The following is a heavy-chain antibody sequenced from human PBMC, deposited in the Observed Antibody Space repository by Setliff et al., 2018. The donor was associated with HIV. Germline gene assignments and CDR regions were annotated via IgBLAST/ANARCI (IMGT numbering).Heavy chain of an antibody. CDR3: ARIRAAAFFDY. CDR1: GFSLSNARMG. J-gene: IGHJ4*02. V-gene: IGHV2-26*01. Sequence: SGPTLVNPTETLTLTCTVSGFSLSNARMGVSWIRQPPGKALEWLAHIFPNDEKSYSTSLKSRLTISKDTSKSQVVLTMTNMDPVDTATYYCARIRAAAFFDYWGQGTLVTVSS. CDR2: IFPNDEK. D-gene: IGHD6-13*01.